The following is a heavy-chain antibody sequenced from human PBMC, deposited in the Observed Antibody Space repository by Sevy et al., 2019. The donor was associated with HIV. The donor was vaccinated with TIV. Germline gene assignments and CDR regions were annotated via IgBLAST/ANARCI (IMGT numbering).Heavy chain of an antibody. D-gene: IGHD3-3*01. CDR2: IYPNGGDT. V-gene: IGHV1-2*02. CDR3: ARGKREEWLLYLDN. Sequence: ASVKVSCKTSGYTFAAYYIHWVRQAPGQGPEWLGWIYPNGGDTTFAQKFQGRVTVTMSTSINTVYMELNRLRSDDTAVYYCARGKREEWLLYLDNWGQGILVTVSS. J-gene: IGHJ4*02. CDR1: GYTFAAYY.